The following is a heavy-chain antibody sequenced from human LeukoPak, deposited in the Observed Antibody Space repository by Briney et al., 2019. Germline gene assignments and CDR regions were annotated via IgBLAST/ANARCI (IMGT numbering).Heavy chain of an antibody. CDR3: ARDEIAAAGSGDAFDI. Sequence: GASLKVSCKASGYTFTSYYMHWVRQAPGQGLEWMGIINPSSGSTSYAQKFQGRVTMPRDMSTSTVYMELSSLRSEDTAVYYCARDEIAAAGSGDAFDIWGQGTMVTVSS. D-gene: IGHD6-13*01. V-gene: IGHV1-46*01. CDR1: GYTFTSYY. J-gene: IGHJ3*02. CDR2: INPSSGST.